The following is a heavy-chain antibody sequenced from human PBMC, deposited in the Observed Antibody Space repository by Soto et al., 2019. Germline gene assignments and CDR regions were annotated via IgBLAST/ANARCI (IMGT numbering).Heavy chain of an antibody. CDR2: MNPNSGNT. CDR3: AIAVSGTHGMDV. Sequence: GASVKVSCKASGYTFTSYDISWVRQATGQGLEWMGWMNPNSGNTVYAQKFQGRVTMTRNTSISTAYMELSSLRSEDTAVYYCAIAVSGTHGMDVWGQGTTVTVSS. D-gene: IGHD6-19*01. V-gene: IGHV1-8*01. J-gene: IGHJ6*02. CDR1: GYTFTSYD.